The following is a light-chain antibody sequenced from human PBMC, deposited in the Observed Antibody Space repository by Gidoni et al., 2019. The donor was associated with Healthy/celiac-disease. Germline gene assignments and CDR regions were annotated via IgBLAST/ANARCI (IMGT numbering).Light chain of an antibody. CDR1: QSVSSN. V-gene: IGKV3-15*01. CDR3: QQYNNWPPRNT. J-gene: IGKJ4*01. CDR2: GAS. Sequence: EIVMTQSPATLPVSPGERATLSCRASQSVSSNLAWYQQKPGQAPRLLIYGASTRATGIPARFSGSGSGTEFTLTISSLQSEDYAVYYCQQYNNWPPRNTFGGGTKVEIK.